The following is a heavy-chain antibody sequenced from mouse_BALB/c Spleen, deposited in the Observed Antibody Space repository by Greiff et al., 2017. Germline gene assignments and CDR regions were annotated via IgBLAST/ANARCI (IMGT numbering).Heavy chain of an antibody. CDR1: GFTFSSYT. CDR2: ISNGGGST. Sequence: EVKLVESGGGLVQPGGSLKLSCAASGFTFSSYTMSWVRQTPEKRLEWVAYISNGGGSTYYPDTVKGRFTISRDNAKNTLYLEMSSLKSEDTAMYYCARQGLPITTVVEGFAYWGQGTLVTVSA. CDR3: ARQGLPITTVVEGFAY. J-gene: IGHJ3*01. D-gene: IGHD1-1*01. V-gene: IGHV5-12-2*01.